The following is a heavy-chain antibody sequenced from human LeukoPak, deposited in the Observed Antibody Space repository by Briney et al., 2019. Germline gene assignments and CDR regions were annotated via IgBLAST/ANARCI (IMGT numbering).Heavy chain of an antibody. V-gene: IGHV4-34*01. CDR2: ITHSGST. D-gene: IGHD1-26*01. Sequence: PSQTLSLTCAVYTGSLSGYHWSWNSQPQRKGLEWIGEITHSGSTNYNPSLKSRVTISVDPSKNQFSLKVSSVTAADTAVYYCARGSYDYYDHWGQGTLVTVSS. CDR1: TGSLSGYH. J-gene: IGHJ4*02. CDR3: ARGSYDYYDH.